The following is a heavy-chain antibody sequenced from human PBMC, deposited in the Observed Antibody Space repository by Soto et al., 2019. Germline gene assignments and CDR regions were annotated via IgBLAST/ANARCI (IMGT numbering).Heavy chain of an antibody. Sequence: PSETLPLTCTVSGGSISSGGYYWSWIRQHPGKGLEWIGYIYYTGTTYYSPSLKSRVTISVDTSEKQFYLKLNSVTAADTAVYYCARDAYSSSGYYYHGMDVWGQGTTVTVSS. CDR1: GGSISSGGYY. J-gene: IGHJ6*02. D-gene: IGHD6-6*01. CDR2: IYYTGTT. CDR3: ARDAYSSSGYYYHGMDV. V-gene: IGHV4-31*03.